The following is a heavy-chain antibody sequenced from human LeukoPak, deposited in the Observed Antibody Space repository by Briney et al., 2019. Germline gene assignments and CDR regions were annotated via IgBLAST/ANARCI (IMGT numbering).Heavy chain of an antibody. CDR1: GGSFSGYY. V-gene: IGHV4-34*01. D-gene: IGHD1-1*01. CDR2: INHSGST. CDR3: ARLCCGRAGPTGLPLDY. Sequence: PSETLSLTCAVYGGSFSGYYWSWIRQPPGKGLEWIGEINHSGSTNYNPSLKSRVTISVDTSKNQFSLKLSSVTAADTAVYYCARLCCGRAGPTGLPLDYWGQGTLVTVSS. J-gene: IGHJ4*02.